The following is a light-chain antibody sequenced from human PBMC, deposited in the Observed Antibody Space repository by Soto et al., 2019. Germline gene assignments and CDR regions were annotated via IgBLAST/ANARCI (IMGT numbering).Light chain of an antibody. Sequence: QSALTQPASVSGSPGQSITISCTGTSSDVGSYTLVSWYQQNPGKAPKMIIYDVNKRPSGVPDRFSGSKSGNTASLTISGLQAEDEADYYCCSYAGSYTYVFGTGTKVTVL. CDR1: SSDVGSYTL. J-gene: IGLJ1*01. CDR2: DVN. V-gene: IGLV2-11*01. CDR3: CSYAGSYTYV.